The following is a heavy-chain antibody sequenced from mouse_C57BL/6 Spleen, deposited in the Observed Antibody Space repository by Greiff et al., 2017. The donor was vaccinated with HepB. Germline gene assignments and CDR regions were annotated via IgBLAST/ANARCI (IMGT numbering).Heavy chain of an antibody. CDR1: GFTFSSYG. V-gene: IGHV5-6*01. Sequence: EVQGVESGGDLVKPGGSLKLSCAASGFTFSSYGMSWVRQTPDKRLEWVATISSGGSYTYYPDSVKGRFTISRDNAKNTLYLQMSSLKSEDTAMYYCARLWYFDVWGTGTTVTVSS. CDR2: ISSGGSYT. J-gene: IGHJ1*03. CDR3: ARLWYFDV.